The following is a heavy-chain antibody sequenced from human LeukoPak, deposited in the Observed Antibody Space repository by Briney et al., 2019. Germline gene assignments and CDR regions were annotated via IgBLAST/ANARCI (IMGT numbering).Heavy chain of an antibody. D-gene: IGHD1-14*01. Sequence: PGGSLRLSCAASGFTFSSYAISWVRQAPGKGLEWVSAISGSGGSTYYADSVKGRFTISRDNSKNTLYLQMNSLRAEDTAVYYCAKDRSRWYFFDYWGQGTLVTVSS. J-gene: IGHJ4*02. CDR1: GFTFSSYA. CDR3: AKDRSRWYFFDY. V-gene: IGHV3-23*01. CDR2: ISGSGGST.